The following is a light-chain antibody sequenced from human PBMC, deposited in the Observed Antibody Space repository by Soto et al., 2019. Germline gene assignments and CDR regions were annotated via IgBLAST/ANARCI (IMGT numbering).Light chain of an antibody. CDR1: QSVGSY. CDR3: QQRSNGPPVT. V-gene: IGKV3-11*01. Sequence: EIVLTQSPATLSLSPGERATLSCRASQSVGSYLAWYQQKPGQAPRLLIYDASNRATGIPARFSGSGSGTDLTLTISSLEPEDFAVYYCQQRSNGPPVTFGGGTKVEIK. CDR2: DAS. J-gene: IGKJ4*01.